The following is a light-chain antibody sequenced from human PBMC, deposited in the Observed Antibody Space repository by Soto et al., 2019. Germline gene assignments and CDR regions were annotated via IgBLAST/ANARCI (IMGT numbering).Light chain of an antibody. J-gene: IGKJ5*01. V-gene: IGKV3-20*01. Sequence: EIVLTHSPGTLSLSPGERATLSCGASQSVSNNYLAWYQQKPGQAPRLLIYGTSSRATGIPDRFSGSGSGTDFTLTISRLEPEDFAVFYCQQYGRSITFGHGTRLEIK. CDR1: QSVSNNY. CDR2: GTS. CDR3: QQYGRSIT.